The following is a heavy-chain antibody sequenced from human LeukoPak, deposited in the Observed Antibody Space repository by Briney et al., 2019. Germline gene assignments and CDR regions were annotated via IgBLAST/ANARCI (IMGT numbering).Heavy chain of an antibody. CDR1: GFTFSSYA. V-gene: IGHV3-30-3*01. J-gene: IGHJ4*02. Sequence: GGSLRLSCAASGFTFSSYAMHWVRQVPGKGLEWGAVISYDGSNKYYADSVKGRFTISRDNAKNSLYLQMNSLRDEDTAVYYCARVRAGWYFDYWGQGTLVTVSS. CDR3: ARVRAGWYFDY. D-gene: IGHD6-19*01. CDR2: ISYDGSNK.